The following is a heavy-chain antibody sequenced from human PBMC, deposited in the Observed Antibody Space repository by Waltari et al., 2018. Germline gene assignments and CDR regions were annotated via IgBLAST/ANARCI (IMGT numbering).Heavy chain of an antibody. CDR3: ARELGYCSGGSCYYYYYYYMDV. CDR2: IYTSGST. J-gene: IGHJ6*03. V-gene: IGHV4-61*02. Sequence: QVQLQESGPGLVKPSQTLSLTCPVSGGSISSGSYYWSWIRQPAGKGLEWIGRIYTSGSTNYNPSLKSRVTISVDTSKNQFSLKLSSVTAADTAVYYCARELGYCSGGSCYYYYYYYMDVWGKGTTVTVSS. D-gene: IGHD2-15*01. CDR1: GGSISSGSYY.